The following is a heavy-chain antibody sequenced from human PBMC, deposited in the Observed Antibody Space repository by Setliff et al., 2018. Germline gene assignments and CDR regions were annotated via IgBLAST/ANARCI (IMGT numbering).Heavy chain of an antibody. Sequence: ASVKVSCKASGYTFTSYGISWVRQAPGQGLEWMGWISAIFGTANYAQKLQGRVTMTTDTSTSTAYMDLRSLRSDDTAVYYCARDDSLASDAFDIWGQGTMVTVSS. V-gene: IGHV1-18*01. D-gene: IGHD2-21*02. J-gene: IGHJ3*02. CDR2: ISAIFGTA. CDR1: GYTFTSYG. CDR3: ARDDSLASDAFDI.